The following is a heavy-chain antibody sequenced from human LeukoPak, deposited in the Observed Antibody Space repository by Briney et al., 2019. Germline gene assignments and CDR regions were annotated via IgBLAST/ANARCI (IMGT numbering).Heavy chain of an antibody. Sequence: GGSLRLSCAASGFTFSDYEMNWVRQAPGKGLEWVSYISSSGNTRYYADSAKGRFTISRDNANDSLYLQMNSLRAEDTAVYYCVRDRNGGCFDPWGQGTLVTVSS. CDR1: GFTFSDYE. CDR3: VRDRNGGCFDP. D-gene: IGHD2-8*01. J-gene: IGHJ5*02. V-gene: IGHV3-48*03. CDR2: ISSSGNTR.